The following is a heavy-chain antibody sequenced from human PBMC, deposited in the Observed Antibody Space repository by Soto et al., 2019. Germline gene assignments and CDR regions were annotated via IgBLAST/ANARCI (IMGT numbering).Heavy chain of an antibody. Sequence: QVQLQESGPGLVKPSGTLSLTCAVSGGSISSSNWCCWVSQPPGKGREWMGGIYHSGSTNYNPSLKILVIISEDKSKNQFTLKLSSVTAEDTAVYYCARDEILAYGGGDCYSGWFDPWGQGTLVTVSS. D-gene: IGHD2-21*02. CDR1: GGSISSSNW. CDR2: IYHSGST. V-gene: IGHV4-4*02. CDR3: ARDEILAYGGGDCYSGWFDP. J-gene: IGHJ5*02.